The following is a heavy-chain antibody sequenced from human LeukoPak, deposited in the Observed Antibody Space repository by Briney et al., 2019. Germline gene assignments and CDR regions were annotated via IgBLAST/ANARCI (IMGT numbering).Heavy chain of an antibody. J-gene: IGHJ4*02. CDR2: ISSSSSTI. Sequence: PGGSLRLSCAASGFTFSSYSMNWVRQAPGKGLEWVSYISSSSSTIYYADSVKGRFTISRDNAKNSLYLQMNSLRAEDTAVYYCAKDQAGRPRDYWGQGTLVTVSS. V-gene: IGHV3-48*01. CDR3: AKDQAGRPRDY. D-gene: IGHD6-19*01. CDR1: GFTFSSYS.